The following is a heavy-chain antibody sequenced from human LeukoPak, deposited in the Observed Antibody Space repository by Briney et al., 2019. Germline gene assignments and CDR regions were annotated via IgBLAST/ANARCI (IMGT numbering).Heavy chain of an antibody. CDR1: SDSINAYY. Sequence: SETLSLTCTVSSDSINAYYWSWIRQPPGKGLEWIGYVHYSGNTNYNPSLKSRLTISLDTSKNQFSLKLTSVTAADTALYYCARKYNGYGGWIDYWAQGTLVTVSS. CDR3: ARKYNGYGGWIDY. D-gene: IGHD5-12*01. CDR2: VHYSGNT. V-gene: IGHV4-59*01. J-gene: IGHJ4*02.